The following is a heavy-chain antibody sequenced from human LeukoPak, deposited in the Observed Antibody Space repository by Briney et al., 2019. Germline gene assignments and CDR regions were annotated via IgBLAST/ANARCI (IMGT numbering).Heavy chain of an antibody. Sequence: SETLSPTCTVSGGSINTYYWSWIRQPPGKGLEWIGYIYTSGSTNYNPSLKSRVTISVDTSKNQFSLELSSVTAADTAVYYCARAYSSSSSLDYWGQGTLVTVSS. V-gene: IGHV4-4*09. CDR1: GGSINTYY. CDR3: ARAYSSSSSLDY. CDR2: IYTSGST. D-gene: IGHD6-6*01. J-gene: IGHJ4*02.